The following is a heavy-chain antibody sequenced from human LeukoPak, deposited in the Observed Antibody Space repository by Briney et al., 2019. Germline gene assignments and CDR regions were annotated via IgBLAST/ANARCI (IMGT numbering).Heavy chain of an antibody. D-gene: IGHD3-22*01. Sequence: PGGSLRLSXAASGFTFEDYGMSWVRQAPGKGLEWVSGINWNGGSTGYADSVKGRFTISRDNAKNSLYLQMNSLRAEDTALYYCARDYYDSSGYPLPFDYWGQGTLVTVSS. CDR1: GFTFEDYG. CDR2: INWNGGST. V-gene: IGHV3-20*04. CDR3: ARDYYDSSGYPLPFDY. J-gene: IGHJ4*02.